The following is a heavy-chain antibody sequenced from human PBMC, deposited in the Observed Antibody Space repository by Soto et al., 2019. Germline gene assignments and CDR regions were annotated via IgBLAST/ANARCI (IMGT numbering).Heavy chain of an antibody. CDR1: GGTFSSYA. Sequence: QVQLVQSGAEVKKPGSSVKVSCKASGGTFSSYAISWVRQAPGQGLEWMGGIIPIFGTANYAQKFQGRVTVTADESTSTAYMERSSLRSEDTAVYYCAREEQQLVRRVEDYYYCGMDVWGQGTTVTVSS. J-gene: IGHJ6*02. D-gene: IGHD6-13*01. CDR2: IIPIFGTA. CDR3: AREEQQLVRRVEDYYYCGMDV. V-gene: IGHV1-69*12.